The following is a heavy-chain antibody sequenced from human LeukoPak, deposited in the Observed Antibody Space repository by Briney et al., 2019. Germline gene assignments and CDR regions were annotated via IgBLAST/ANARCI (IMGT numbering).Heavy chain of an antibody. V-gene: IGHV3-48*04. Sequence: GGSLRLSCAASGFTFSSYSMNWVRQAPGKGLEWVSYISSSSSTIYYADSVKGRFTISRDNAKNSLYLQMNSLRAEDTALYYCARDSEGEYYDFWSGYYTGYYYYYYMDVWGKGTTVTVSS. J-gene: IGHJ6*03. CDR1: GFTFSSYS. CDR3: ARDSEGEYYDFWSGYYTGYYYYYYMDV. D-gene: IGHD3-3*01. CDR2: ISSSSSTI.